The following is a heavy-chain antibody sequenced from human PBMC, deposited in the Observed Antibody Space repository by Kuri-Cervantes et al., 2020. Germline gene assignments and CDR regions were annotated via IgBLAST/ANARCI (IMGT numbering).Heavy chain of an antibody. Sequence: GESLKISCAASGFTFSTYAMSWVRQAPGKGLEWVSAISDRGGSTYYADSVKGRFTISRDNSKNTLYLQMNSLRAEDTAVYYCATGSGRWLDWGQGTLVTVSS. CDR1: GFTFSTYA. CDR2: ISDRGGST. J-gene: IGHJ4*02. D-gene: IGHD3-10*01. CDR3: ATGSGRWLD. V-gene: IGHV3-23*01.